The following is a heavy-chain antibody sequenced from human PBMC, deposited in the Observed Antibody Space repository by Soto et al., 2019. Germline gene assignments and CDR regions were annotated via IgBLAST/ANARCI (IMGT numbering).Heavy chain of an antibody. J-gene: IGHJ4*02. CDR1: GFTFSSYS. Sequence: GGSLRLSCAASGFTFSSYSMNWVRQAPGKGLEWVSYISSSSSTIYYADSVKGRFTISRDNAKNSLYLQMNSLRAEDTAVYYCARGQLYCSGGSCYSGFIDYWGQGTLVTVSS. D-gene: IGHD2-15*01. V-gene: IGHV3-48*01. CDR3: ARGQLYCSGGSCYSGFIDY. CDR2: ISSSSSTI.